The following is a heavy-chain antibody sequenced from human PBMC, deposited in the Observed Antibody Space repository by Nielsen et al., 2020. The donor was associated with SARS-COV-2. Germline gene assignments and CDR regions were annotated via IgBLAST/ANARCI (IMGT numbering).Heavy chain of an antibody. Sequence: GESLKISCAASGFTFSSYAMSWVRQAPGKGLEWVSAISGSGGSTYYADSVKGRFTISRDNSKNTLYLQMNSLRAEDTAVYCCAKEASLKQQNDYWGQGTLVTVSS. D-gene: IGHD6-13*01. J-gene: IGHJ4*02. CDR1: GFTFSSYA. CDR2: ISGSGGST. V-gene: IGHV3-23*01. CDR3: AKEASLKQQNDY.